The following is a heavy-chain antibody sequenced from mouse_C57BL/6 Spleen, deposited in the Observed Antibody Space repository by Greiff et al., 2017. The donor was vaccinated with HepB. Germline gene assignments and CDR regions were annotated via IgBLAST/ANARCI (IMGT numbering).Heavy chain of an antibody. CDR2: ISSGGDYI. CDR3: TRAYYYGSSYPFAY. Sequence: EVMLVESGEGLVKPGGSLKLSCAASGFTFSSYAMSWVRQTPEKRLEWVAYISSGGDYIYYADTVKGRFTISRDNARNTLYLQMSSLKSEDTAMYYCTRAYYYGSSYPFAYWGQRTLVTVSA. J-gene: IGHJ3*01. CDR1: GFTFSSYA. D-gene: IGHD1-1*01. V-gene: IGHV5-9-1*02.